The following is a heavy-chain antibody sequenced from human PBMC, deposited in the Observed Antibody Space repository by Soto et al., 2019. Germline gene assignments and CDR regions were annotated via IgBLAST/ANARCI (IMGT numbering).Heavy chain of an antibody. Sequence: GASVKVSCKASGYTFTIYGISWVRQAPGQGLEWMGWISAYNGNTNYAQKLQGRVTMTTDTSTSTAYMELRSLRSDDTAVYYCARDHSSSSTQYYYYYGMDVWGQGTTVTVSS. CDR3: ARDHSSSSTQYYYYYGMDV. J-gene: IGHJ6*02. D-gene: IGHD6-6*01. V-gene: IGHV1-18*01. CDR2: ISAYNGNT. CDR1: GYTFTIYG.